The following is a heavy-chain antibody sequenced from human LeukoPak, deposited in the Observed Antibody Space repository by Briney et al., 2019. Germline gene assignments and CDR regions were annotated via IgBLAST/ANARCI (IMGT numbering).Heavy chain of an antibody. CDR1: GFTFSSYS. D-gene: IGHD3-10*01. Sequence: GGSLRLSCAASGFTFSSYSMNWVRQAPGKGLEWVSYISSSSSTIYYADSVKGRFIISRDNSRNTLFLQMSSLRAEDTAVYYCAKATPGSGDYWGQGTLVTVSS. V-gene: IGHV3-48*01. J-gene: IGHJ4*02. CDR3: AKATPGSGDY. CDR2: ISSSSSTI.